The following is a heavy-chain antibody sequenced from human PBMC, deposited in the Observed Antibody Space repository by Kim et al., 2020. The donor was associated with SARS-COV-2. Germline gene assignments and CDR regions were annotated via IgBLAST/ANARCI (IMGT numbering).Heavy chain of an antibody. CDR2: ISYDGSNK. Sequence: GGSLILSCAASGFTFSSYGMHWVRQAPGKGLEWVAVISYDGSNKYYADSVKGRFTISRDNSKNTLYLQMNSLRAEDTAVYYCAKDQHIVVVTPYYYYGM. D-gene: IGHD2-21*02. CDR1: GFTFSSYG. V-gene: IGHV3-30*18. CDR3: AKDQHIVVVTPYYYYGM. J-gene: IGHJ6*01.